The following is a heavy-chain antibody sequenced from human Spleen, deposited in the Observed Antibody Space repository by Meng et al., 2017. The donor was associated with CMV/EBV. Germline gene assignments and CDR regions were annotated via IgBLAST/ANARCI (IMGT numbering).Heavy chain of an antibody. CDR3: ARTSGRVGEPFDY. J-gene: IGHJ4*02. CDR1: GLTFSSYG. CDR2: ITGTGGSI. Sequence: AASGLTFSSYGMSWVRQAPGKGLEWVSAITGTGGSIYYADSVKGRFTISSDNSKNTLYLQMNSLRPEDTAIYYCARTSGRVGEPFDYWGQGTLVTVSS. V-gene: IGHV3-23*01. D-gene: IGHD3-10*01.